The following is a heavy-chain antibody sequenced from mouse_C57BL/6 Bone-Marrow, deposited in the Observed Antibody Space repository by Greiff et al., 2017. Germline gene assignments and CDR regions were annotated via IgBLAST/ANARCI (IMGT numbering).Heavy chain of an antibody. CDR2: IDPENGDT. CDR3: TTDGEDFDV. J-gene: IGHJ1*03. Sequence: EVQLQESGAELVRPGASVKLSCTASGFNIKDDYMHWVKQRPEQGLEWIGWIDPENGDTEYASKFQGKATITADTSSNTAYLQLSRLTSEDTAVYYCTTDGEDFDVWGTGTTVTVSS. CDR1: GFNIKDDY. V-gene: IGHV14-4*01. D-gene: IGHD2-13*01.